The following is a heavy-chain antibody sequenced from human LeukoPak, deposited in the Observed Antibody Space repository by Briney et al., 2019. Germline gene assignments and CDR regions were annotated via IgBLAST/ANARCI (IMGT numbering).Heavy chain of an antibody. Sequence: GASVKVSCKASGYTFTGYYMHWVRQAPGQGLEWMGWINPNSGGTNYAQKFQGRVTMTRDTSISTVYMKLSRLRSDDTAVYYCASGSVVLVPAAITQVDYWGQGTLVTASS. CDR3: ASGSVVLVPAAITQVDY. CDR1: GYTFTGYY. J-gene: IGHJ4*02. CDR2: INPNSGGT. D-gene: IGHD2-2*01. V-gene: IGHV1-2*02.